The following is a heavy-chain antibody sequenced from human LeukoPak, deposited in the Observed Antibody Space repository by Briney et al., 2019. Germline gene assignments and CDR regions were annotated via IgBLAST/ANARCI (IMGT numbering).Heavy chain of an antibody. D-gene: IGHD3-16*01. CDR1: GGSISSRGYY. CDR2: INYSGST. Sequence: SETLSLTCTVSGGSISSRGYYWGWIRQPPGKGLEWIGNINYSGSTYYTPSHKIRVIISVDTSKNQFSLKLSAVTAADTGVYYCARQGYDYVWGGQKSYFDYWGQGTLVTVSS. J-gene: IGHJ4*02. V-gene: IGHV4-39*01. CDR3: ARQGYDYVWGGQKSYFDY.